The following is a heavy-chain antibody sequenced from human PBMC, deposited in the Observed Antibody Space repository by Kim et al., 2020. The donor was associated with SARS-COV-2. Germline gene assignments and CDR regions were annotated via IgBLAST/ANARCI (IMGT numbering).Heavy chain of an antibody. J-gene: IGHJ6*02. CDR2: INHSGST. Sequence: SETLSLTCAVYGGSFSGYYWSWIRQPPGKGLEWIGEINHSGSTNYNPSLKSRVTISVDTSKNQFSLKLSSVTAADTAVYYCARVLGSSSLNRDYYYGMDVWCQGTTVTVSS. CDR1: GGSFSGYY. CDR3: ARVLGSSSLNRDYYYGMDV. D-gene: IGHD6-13*01. V-gene: IGHV4-34*01.